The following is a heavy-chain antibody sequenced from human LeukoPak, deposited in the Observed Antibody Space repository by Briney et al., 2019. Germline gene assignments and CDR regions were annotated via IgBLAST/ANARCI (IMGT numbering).Heavy chain of an antibody. V-gene: IGHV1-69*05. CDR1: GGTFSSYA. D-gene: IGHD3-22*01. CDR2: IIAIFGTA. Sequence: ASVKVSCKASGGTFSSYAISWVRQAPGQGLEWMGRIIAIFGTANYAQKFQGRVTITTDESTSTAYMELRSLRSEDTAVYYSARADSSGYFPFDYWGQGTLVTVSS. CDR3: ARADSSGYFPFDY. J-gene: IGHJ4*02.